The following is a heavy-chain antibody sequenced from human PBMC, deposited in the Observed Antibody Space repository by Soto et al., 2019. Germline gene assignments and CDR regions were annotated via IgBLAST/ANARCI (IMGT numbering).Heavy chain of an antibody. V-gene: IGHV3-9*01. CDR3: AKETTAALQSFDY. J-gene: IGHJ4*02. CDR2: ITWNSGRI. Sequence: EVQLVESGGGLVQPGRSLRLSCAVSEFTFDYYAMHWVRQAPGKGLEWVSGITWNSGRIAYADSVKGRFTISRDNAKNFLYLQMNSLRAEDTALYYCAKETTAALQSFDYWGQGTLVTVSS. CDR1: EFTFDYYA. D-gene: IGHD6-13*01.